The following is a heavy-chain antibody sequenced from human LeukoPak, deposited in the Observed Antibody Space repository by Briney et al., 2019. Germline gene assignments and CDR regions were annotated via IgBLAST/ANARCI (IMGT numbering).Heavy chain of an antibody. CDR3: AKDRYSRGWYDYFHGMDV. J-gene: IGHJ6*02. CDR1: GFTFSSYA. D-gene: IGHD6-19*01. V-gene: IGHV3-23*01. Sequence: GGSLRLSCAASGFTFSSYAMSWVRQAPGKGLEWVSAISGSGGSTYYADSVKGRFTISRDNSKNTLYLQMNSLRAEDTAVYYCAKDRYSRGWYDYFHGMDVWGQGTTVTVSS. CDR2: ISGSGGST.